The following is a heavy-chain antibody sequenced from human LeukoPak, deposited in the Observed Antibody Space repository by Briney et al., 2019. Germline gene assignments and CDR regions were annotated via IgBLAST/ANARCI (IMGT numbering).Heavy chain of an antibody. V-gene: IGHV1-2*02. J-gene: IGHJ6*02. CDR2: INPNSGGT. CDR3: ARPTTGGGYYGMDV. D-gene: IGHD1-26*01. CDR1: GYTFTGYY. Sequence: ASVKVSCKACGYTFTGYYMHWVRQAPGQGLEWMGWINPNSGGTNYTQKFQGRVTMTRDTSISTAYMELSRLRSDDTAVYYCARPTTGGGYYGMDVWGQGTTVAVSS.